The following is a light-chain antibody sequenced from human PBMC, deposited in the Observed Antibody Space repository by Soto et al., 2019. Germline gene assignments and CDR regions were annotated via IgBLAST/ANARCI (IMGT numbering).Light chain of an antibody. CDR2: GNG. CDR1: SSNIGAGYD. Sequence: QSVLTQPPSVSGAPGQRVTISCTGSSSNIGAGYDVHWYQQLPGTAPNLLIYGNGNRPSGVPDRFSGSKSGTSASLAITGLQAEDEADYYCQSYDSSLSGNVVFGGGTKLTVL. J-gene: IGLJ2*01. V-gene: IGLV1-40*01. CDR3: QSYDSSLSGNVV.